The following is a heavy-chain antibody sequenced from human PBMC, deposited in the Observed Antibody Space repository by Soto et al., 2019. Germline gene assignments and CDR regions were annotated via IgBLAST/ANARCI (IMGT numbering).Heavy chain of an antibody. CDR3: AKVGRIAAAATWFDP. CDR1: GGSMSGYY. D-gene: IGHD6-13*01. V-gene: IGHV4-59*01. J-gene: IGHJ5*02. Sequence: PSETLSLTCTVSGGSMSGYYWSWIRQAPGKELELVAYIHYSGSANYNPSLKSRVTISVDTSKNQFSLKMNSVTDADTAVYYCAKVGRIAAAATWFDPWGQGTPVTVSS. CDR2: IHYSGSA.